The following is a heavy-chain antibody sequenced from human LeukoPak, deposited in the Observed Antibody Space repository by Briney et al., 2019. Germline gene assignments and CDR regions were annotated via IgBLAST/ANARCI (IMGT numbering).Heavy chain of an antibody. Sequence: SETLSLTCTVSGGSISSYYWSWIRQPPGKGLEWIGYIYTSGSTNYNPSLKSRVTISVDTSKNQFSLKLSSVAAADTAVYYCARHHYDFWSGYQRRASGWFDPWGQGTLVTVSS. J-gene: IGHJ5*02. CDR3: ARHHYDFWSGYQRRASGWFDP. D-gene: IGHD3-3*01. CDR1: GGSISSYY. V-gene: IGHV4-4*09. CDR2: IYTSGST.